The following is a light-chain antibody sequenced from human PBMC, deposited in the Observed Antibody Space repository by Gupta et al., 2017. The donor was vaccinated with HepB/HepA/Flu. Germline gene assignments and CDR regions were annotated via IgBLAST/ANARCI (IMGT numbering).Light chain of an antibody. Sequence: EIVLTQSPGTLSLSPGERATLSCRSSQSVSSSYIAWYQQRPGQPPRPVMYGASSRVTDTPARFSVSGSGTEFTLTIIGLEPEDFAVYYCQQDYNTPWTFGQGTKVEIK. CDR1: QSVSSSY. CDR3: QQDYNTPWT. V-gene: IGKV3-20*01. J-gene: IGKJ1*01. CDR2: GAS.